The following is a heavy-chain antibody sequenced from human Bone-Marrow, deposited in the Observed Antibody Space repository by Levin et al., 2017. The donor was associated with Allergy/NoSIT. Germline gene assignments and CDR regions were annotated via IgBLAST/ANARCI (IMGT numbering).Heavy chain of an antibody. CDR3: ARSPSMVRGVIQDY. CDR1: GGSMNNYY. J-gene: IGHJ4*02. D-gene: IGHD3-10*01. CDR2: IYYSGNT. Sequence: SETLSLTCTVSGGSMNNYYWNWIRQPPGKGLEWIGYIYYSGNTNYNPSLKSRVTISVDTSKNQFSLKLSSVTAADTAVYYCARSPSMVRGVIQDYWGQGTLVTVSS. V-gene: IGHV4-59*01.